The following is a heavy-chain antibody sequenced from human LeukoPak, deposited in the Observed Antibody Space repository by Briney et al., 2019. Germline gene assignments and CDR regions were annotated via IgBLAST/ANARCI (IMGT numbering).Heavy chain of an antibody. D-gene: IGHD3-22*01. Sequence: PSETLSLTCTVSGGSISSYYWSWIRQPPGQGLEWIGYIYYSGSTNYNPSLKSRVTISVDTSKNQFSLKLSSVTAADTAVYYCARGGSSGYSPWWYFDLWGRGTLVTVSS. J-gene: IGHJ2*01. CDR1: GGSISSYY. V-gene: IGHV4-59*01. CDR3: ARGGSSGYSPWWYFDL. CDR2: IYYSGST.